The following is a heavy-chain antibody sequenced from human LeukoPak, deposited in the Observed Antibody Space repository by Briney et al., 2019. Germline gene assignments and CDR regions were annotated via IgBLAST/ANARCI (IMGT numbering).Heavy chain of an antibody. CDR1: GFTFSSYA. CDR2: ISGSGGST. CDR3: AKHRFLEWLLWDYFDY. Sequence: GGSLRLSCAASGFTFSSYAMSWVRQAPGKGLEWVSAISGSGGSTYYADSVKGLFTISRDNSKNTLYLQMNSLRAEDTAVYYCAKHRFLEWLLWDYFDYWGQGTLVTVSS. J-gene: IGHJ4*02. V-gene: IGHV3-23*01. D-gene: IGHD3-3*01.